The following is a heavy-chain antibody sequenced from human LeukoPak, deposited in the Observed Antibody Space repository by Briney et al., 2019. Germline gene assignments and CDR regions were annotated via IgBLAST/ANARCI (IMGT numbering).Heavy chain of an antibody. CDR3: AKDSSHIVVVPAADFDY. J-gene: IGHJ4*02. V-gene: IGHV3-23*01. CDR2: ISGSGGST. D-gene: IGHD2-2*01. CDR1: GFNFASYA. Sequence: GGSLRLSCEVSGFNFASYAMNWVRQAPGKGLEWVSAISGSGGSTYYADSVKGRFTISRDNSKNTLYLQMNSLRAEDTAVYYCAKDSSHIVVVPAADFDYWGQGTLVTVSS.